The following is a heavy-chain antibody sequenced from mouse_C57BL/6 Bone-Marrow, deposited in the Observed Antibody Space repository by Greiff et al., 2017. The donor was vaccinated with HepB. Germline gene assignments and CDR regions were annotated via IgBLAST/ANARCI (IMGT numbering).Heavy chain of an antibody. CDR2: IYPGSGNT. CDR1: GYTFTDYY. D-gene: IGHD1-1*01. Sequence: QVQLQQSGAELVRPGASVKLSCKASGYTFTDYYINWVKQRPGQGLEWIARIYPGSGNTYYNEKFKGKATLTAEKSSSTAYMQLSSLTSEDSAVYFCARKEYYGSRRYYAMDYWGQGTSVTVSS. V-gene: IGHV1-76*01. J-gene: IGHJ4*01. CDR3: ARKEYYGSRRYYAMDY.